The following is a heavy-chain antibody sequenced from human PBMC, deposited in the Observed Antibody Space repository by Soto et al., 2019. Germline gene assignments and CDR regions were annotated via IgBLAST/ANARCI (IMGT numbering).Heavy chain of an antibody. Sequence: QITLKESGPTLVRPTQTLTLTCTFSGFSLSTSGLGVGWIRQPPGKALEWLALIYWNDAKRYSPSLKARLTITKHTSKNQVALTMTNMDPVDTATYYCAHRPSGWYLFDYWGQGTLVTVSS. V-gene: IGHV2-5*01. CDR1: GFSLSTSGLG. D-gene: IGHD6-19*01. CDR3: AHRPSGWYLFDY. J-gene: IGHJ4*02. CDR2: IYWNDAK.